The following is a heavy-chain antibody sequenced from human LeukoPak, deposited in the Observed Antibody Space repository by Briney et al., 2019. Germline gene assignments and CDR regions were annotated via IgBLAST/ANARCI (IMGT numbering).Heavy chain of an antibody. J-gene: IGHJ6*02. D-gene: IGHD2-15*01. CDR1: GFTFSSYA. CDR3: AKDPGYCSGGSCYLGRYGMDV. Sequence: GASLRLSCAASGFTFSSYAMSWVRQAPGGGVEWVSAISGSGGSTYYADSVRGRFPISSDNTKNTLYLQINSLRDEDTAVYDCAKDPGYCSGGSCYLGRYGMDVWGQGTTVTVSS. CDR2: ISGSGGST. V-gene: IGHV3-23*01.